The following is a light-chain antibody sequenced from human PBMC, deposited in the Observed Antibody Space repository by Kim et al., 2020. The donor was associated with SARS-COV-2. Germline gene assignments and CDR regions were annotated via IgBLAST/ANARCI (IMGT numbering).Light chain of an antibody. CDR3: QAWDSSTAV. CDR2: QDS. CDR1: KLGDKY. J-gene: IGLJ3*02. V-gene: IGLV3-1*01. Sequence: SYELTQPPSVSVYPGQTASITYSGDKLGDKYACWYQQKPGQSPVLVIYQDSKRPSGIPERFSGSNSGNTATLTISGTQAMDEADYYCQAWDSSTAVFVGG.